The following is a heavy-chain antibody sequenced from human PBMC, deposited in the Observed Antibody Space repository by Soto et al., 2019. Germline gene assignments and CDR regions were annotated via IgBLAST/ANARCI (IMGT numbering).Heavy chain of an antibody. CDR3: ARGCSTGNHFHPGF. V-gene: IGHV3-72*01. CDR2: TRDRVKTYTT. CDR1: GFTISDHY. Sequence: EVQIVESGGYLVQPGGSLRLSCAASGFTISDHYMDWVRQAPGKGLEWVGRTRDRVKTYTTEYAASVRGRFTISRDDSKNSLYLQMNSLNTEDTSVGSCARGCSTGNHFHPGFWGQGTLVTVSS. J-gene: IGHJ1*01. D-gene: IGHD2-8*02.